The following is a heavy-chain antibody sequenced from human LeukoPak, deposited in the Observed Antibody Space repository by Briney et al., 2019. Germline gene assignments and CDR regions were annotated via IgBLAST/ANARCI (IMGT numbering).Heavy chain of an antibody. CDR2: INHSGST. Sequence: PSETLSLTCTVSGGSISGYYWSWIRQPPGKGLEWIGEINHSGSTNYNPSLKSRVTISVDTSKNQFSLKLSSVTAADTAVYYCARDAGRITIFGVAMGRSWFDPWGQGTLVTVSS. V-gene: IGHV4-34*01. J-gene: IGHJ5*02. D-gene: IGHD3-3*01. CDR3: ARDAGRITIFGVAMGRSWFDP. CDR1: GGSISGYY.